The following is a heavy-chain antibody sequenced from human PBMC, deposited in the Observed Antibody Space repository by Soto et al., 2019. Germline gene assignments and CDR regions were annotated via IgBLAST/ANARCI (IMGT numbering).Heavy chain of an antibody. CDR2: INAGNGNT. J-gene: IGHJ6*03. Sequence: ASVKVSCKASGYTFTSYAMHWVRQAPGQRLEWMGWINAGNGNTKYAQKFQGRVTMTRNTSISTAYMELSSLRSEDTAVYYCARGPRIAAAGLPSYYYYMDVWGKGTTVTVSS. D-gene: IGHD6-13*01. V-gene: IGHV1-3*01. CDR1: GYTFTSYA. CDR3: ARGPRIAAAGLPSYYYYMDV.